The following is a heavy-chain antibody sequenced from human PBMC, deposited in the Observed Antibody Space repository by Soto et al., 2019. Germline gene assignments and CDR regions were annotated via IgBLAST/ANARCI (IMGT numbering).Heavy chain of an antibody. CDR1: GFTFSSYA. CDR2: ISGSGGST. D-gene: IGHD1-7*01. V-gene: IGHV3-23*01. J-gene: IGHJ6*03. Sequence: GGSLRLSCAASGFTFSSYAMSWVRQAPGKGLKWVSAISGSGGSTYYADSVKGRFTISRDNSKNTLYLQMNSLRAEDTAVYYCAKGGITGTTPYYYYMDVWGKGTTVTVSS. CDR3: AKGGITGTTPYYYYMDV.